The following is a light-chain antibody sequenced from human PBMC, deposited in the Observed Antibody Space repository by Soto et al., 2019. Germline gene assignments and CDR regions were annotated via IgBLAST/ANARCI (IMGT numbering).Light chain of an antibody. Sequence: EIVMTQSPATLSVSPGERATLSCRASQSVSSSLAWYQQKPGQAPRLLIYGASTRATGIPARFSGSGSGTGFTLTISSLQSEDFAVYYCQQYNNWPPRYTFGQGTKLEIK. CDR3: QQYNNWPPRYT. CDR2: GAS. J-gene: IGKJ2*01. V-gene: IGKV3-15*01. CDR1: QSVSSS.